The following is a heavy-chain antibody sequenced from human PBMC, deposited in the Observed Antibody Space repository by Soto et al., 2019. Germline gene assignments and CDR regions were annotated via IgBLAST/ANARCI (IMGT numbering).Heavy chain of an antibody. V-gene: IGHV1-3*04. CDR2: INTGNGNT. J-gene: IGHJ4*02. CDR3: AIYGGNSVYFDY. Sequence: GASVKVSCKASEYTFNNYAIHWVRQAPGQRLEWMGWINTGNGNTEYSQRFQGRVTITRDTSATTAHMELSSLTSEDTAVYYCAIYGGNSVYFDYWGQGTLVTVSS. D-gene: IGHD4-17*01. CDR1: EYTFNNYA.